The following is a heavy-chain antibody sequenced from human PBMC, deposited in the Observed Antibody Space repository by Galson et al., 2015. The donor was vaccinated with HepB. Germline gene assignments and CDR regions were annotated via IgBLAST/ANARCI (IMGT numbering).Heavy chain of an antibody. J-gene: IGHJ6*02. Sequence: QSGAEVKKPGESLKISCKGSGYSFTSYWIGWVRQMPGKGLEWMGIIYPGDSDTRYSPSFQGQVTISADKSISTAYLQWSSLKASDTAMYYCARSPGQLVAAAGTYYYYYYGMDVWGQGTTVTVSS. CDR2: IYPGDSDT. V-gene: IGHV5-51*01. CDR1: GYSFTSYW. D-gene: IGHD6-13*01. CDR3: ARSPGQLVAAAGTYYYYYYGMDV.